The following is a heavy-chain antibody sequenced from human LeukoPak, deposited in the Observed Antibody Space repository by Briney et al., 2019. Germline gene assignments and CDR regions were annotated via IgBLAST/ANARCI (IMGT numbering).Heavy chain of an antibody. V-gene: IGHV4-39*07. Sequence: SETLSLTCTVSGGSISSSNYYWGWIRQPPGKGLEWIASISYSGTTYYNPSLQSRVTISRDTSKNQFSVNLNSVTAADTAVYYCAREDLSIAAASDYWGQGTLVTVSS. CDR1: GGSISSSNYY. J-gene: IGHJ4*02. CDR3: AREDLSIAAASDY. D-gene: IGHD6-13*01. CDR2: ISYSGTT.